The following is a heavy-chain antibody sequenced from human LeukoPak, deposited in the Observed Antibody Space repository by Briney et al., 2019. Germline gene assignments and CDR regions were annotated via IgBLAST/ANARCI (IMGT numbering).Heavy chain of an antibody. D-gene: IGHD1-26*01. J-gene: IGHJ4*02. Sequence: GGSLRLSCAASGFTFSSYSMNWVRQAPGKGLEWVSSISSSSSYIYYADSVKGRFTISRDNSKNTLYLQMNSLRAEDTAVYYCAKDRIVGATVDYWGQGTLVTVSS. CDR3: AKDRIVGATVDY. CDR2: ISSSSSYI. CDR1: GFTFSSYS. V-gene: IGHV3-21*04.